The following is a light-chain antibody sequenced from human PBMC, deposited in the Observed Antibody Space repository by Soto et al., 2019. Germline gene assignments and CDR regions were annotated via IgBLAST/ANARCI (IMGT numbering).Light chain of an antibody. Sequence: DIQMTQSPSSLSASVGDRVTITCRASQDISNYLAWYQKKPGKVPKLLIYAASTLQSGDPSRFSGSGSGTDFTLTISSLQPEDVATYYCQKYDNALYTFGQGTRLEIK. V-gene: IGKV1-27*01. J-gene: IGKJ5*01. CDR2: AAS. CDR1: QDISNY. CDR3: QKYDNALYT.